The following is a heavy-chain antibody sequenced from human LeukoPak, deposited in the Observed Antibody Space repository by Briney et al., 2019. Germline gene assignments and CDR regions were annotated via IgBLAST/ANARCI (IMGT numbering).Heavy chain of an antibody. D-gene: IGHD3-10*01. J-gene: IGHJ4*02. CDR3: ATYYAGRGGSGY. V-gene: IGHV4-30-4*01. Sequence: PSETLSLTCTVSGASITSGAYHWSWIRQPPGKGLEWIGNSDSTNYNPSLNSRVTISVDTSKNQFSLRLSSVTAADTAVYFCATYYAGRGGSGYWGQGTLVTVSP. CDR1: GASITSGAYH. CDR2: SDST.